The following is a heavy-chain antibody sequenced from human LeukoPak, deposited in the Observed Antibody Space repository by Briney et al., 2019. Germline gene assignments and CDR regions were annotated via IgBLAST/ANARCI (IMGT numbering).Heavy chain of an antibody. V-gene: IGHV3-23*01. CDR2: ISGSGGST. D-gene: IGHD3-10*01. CDR3: AKDWVRGAIIAPYYFDY. J-gene: IGHJ4*02. Sequence: GGSLRLSCAASGFTFSSYAMSWVRQAPGKGLEWVSAISGSGGSTYYADSVKGRFTISRDNSKNTLYLQMNSLRAEDTAVYYCAKDWVRGAIIAPYYFDYWGQGTLVTVSS. CDR1: GFTFSSYA.